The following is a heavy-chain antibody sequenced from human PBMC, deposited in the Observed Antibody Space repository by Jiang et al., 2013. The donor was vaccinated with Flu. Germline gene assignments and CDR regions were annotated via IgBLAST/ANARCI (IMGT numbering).Heavy chain of an antibody. Sequence: QTLSLTCAISGDSVSSKSAAWNWIRQSPSRGLEWPGRTYYRSKWFNEYAEFVKSRITINPDTSKNQFSLQLNSLTPEDTAVYYCARGHGGNWYHATFSGMDVWGQGTTVTVSS. J-gene: IGHJ6*02. V-gene: IGHV6-1*01. CDR3: ARGHGGNWYHATFSGMDV. CDR1: GDSVSSKSAA. CDR2: TYYRSKWFN. D-gene: IGHD4-23*01.